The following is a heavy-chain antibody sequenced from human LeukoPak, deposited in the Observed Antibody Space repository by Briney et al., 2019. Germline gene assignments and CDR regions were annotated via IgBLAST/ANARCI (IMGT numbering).Heavy chain of an antibody. J-gene: IGHJ4*02. V-gene: IGHV3-21*01. CDR1: GFTFSSYS. CDR3: AKKEGSGSYRPFDY. Sequence: GGSLRLSCAASGFTFSSYSMNWVRQAPGKGLEWVSSISSRSSYIYYADSVKGRFTISRDNTKNTLYLQMNSLRAEDTAVYYCAKKEGSGSYRPFDYWGQGTLVTVSS. D-gene: IGHD3-10*01. CDR2: ISSRSSYI.